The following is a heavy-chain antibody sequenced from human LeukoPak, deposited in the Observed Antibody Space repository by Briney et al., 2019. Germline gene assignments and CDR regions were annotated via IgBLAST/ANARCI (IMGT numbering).Heavy chain of an antibody. CDR3: AASRIRDCGGDCYSDY. V-gene: IGHV1-58*02. Sequence: SVKVSCRASGFTFTSSAMQWVRQARGQRLEWIGWIVVGSGNTNYAQKFQERVTITRDMSTSTAYMELSSLRSEDTAVYYCAASRIRDCGGDCYSDYWGQGTLVTVSS. D-gene: IGHD2-21*02. CDR2: IVVGSGNT. CDR1: GFTFTSSA. J-gene: IGHJ4*02.